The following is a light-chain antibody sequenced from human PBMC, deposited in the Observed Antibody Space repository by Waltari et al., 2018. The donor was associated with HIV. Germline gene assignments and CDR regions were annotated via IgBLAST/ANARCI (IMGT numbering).Light chain of an antibody. Sequence: QSALTQPASVSGSPGQSITIPCTGPSSDVGGYNYFSWYQQHPGKAPNLMIYDVSNRPSGVSNRFSGSKSGNTASLTISGLQAEDEADYYCSSYTSSSTWVFGGGTKLTVL. V-gene: IGLV2-14*03. CDR2: DVS. J-gene: IGLJ3*02. CDR3: SSYTSSSTWV. CDR1: SSDVGGYNY.